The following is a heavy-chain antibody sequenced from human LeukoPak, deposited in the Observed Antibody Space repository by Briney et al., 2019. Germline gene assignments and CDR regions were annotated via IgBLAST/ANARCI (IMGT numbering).Heavy chain of an antibody. CDR1: GFTFSSYS. D-gene: IGHD2-2*01. V-gene: IGHV3-21*04. CDR2: ISSSSSYI. CDR3: AKDSLRTVPKASFDS. J-gene: IGHJ4*02. Sequence: PGGSLRLSCAASGFTFSSYSMNWVRQAQGKGLKWVSSISSSSSYIYYADSVKGRFTISRDNAKNSLYLQMNSLRAEDRAVYYCAKDSLRTVPKASFDSWGQGTLVTVSS.